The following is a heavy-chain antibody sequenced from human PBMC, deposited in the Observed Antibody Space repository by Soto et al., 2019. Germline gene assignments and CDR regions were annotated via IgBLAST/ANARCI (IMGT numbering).Heavy chain of an antibody. CDR2: VSSSSSYI. J-gene: IGHJ4*02. V-gene: IGHV3-21*01. CDR3: ARCMGFDGSGYAFFDS. Sequence: EVQLVESGGGLVKPGGSLRLSCAASGFTFSGHTINWVRQAPGKGLEWVSSVSSSSSYIYYADSVKGRFTVSRGNAEKSLYLQMNSLRAEDTAIYYCARCMGFDGSGYAFFDSWGQGTLVTVSS. CDR1: GFTFSGHT. D-gene: IGHD3-10*01.